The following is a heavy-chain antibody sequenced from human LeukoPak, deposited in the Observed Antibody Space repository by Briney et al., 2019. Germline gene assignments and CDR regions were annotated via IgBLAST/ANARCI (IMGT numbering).Heavy chain of an antibody. J-gene: IGHJ4*02. Sequence: GGTLRLSCAASGFTFSTYSMNWVRQAPGKGLEWVSSISTSSSYIYYADSVKGRFTISRDNAKNSLYLQMNSLRADDTAVYYCARDLEGVAGTASTFDYWGQGTLVTVSS. V-gene: IGHV3-21*01. CDR3: ARDLEGVAGTASTFDY. D-gene: IGHD6-19*01. CDR2: ISTSSSYI. CDR1: GFTFSTYS.